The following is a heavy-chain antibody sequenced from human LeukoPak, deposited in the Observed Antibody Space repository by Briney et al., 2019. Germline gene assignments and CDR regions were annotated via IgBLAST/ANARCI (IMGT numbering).Heavy chain of an antibody. V-gene: IGHV3-23*01. J-gene: IGHJ4*02. CDR2: ISGSGGST. CDR3: AKYDYVWGSYRPYYFDY. Sequence: GGSLRLSCAASGFTFSSYGMSWVRQAPGKGLEWVSAISGSGGSTYYADSVKGRFTISRDNSKNTLYLQMNSLRAEDTAVYYCAKYDYVWGSYRPYYFDYWGQGTLVTVSS. CDR1: GFTFSSYG. D-gene: IGHD3-16*02.